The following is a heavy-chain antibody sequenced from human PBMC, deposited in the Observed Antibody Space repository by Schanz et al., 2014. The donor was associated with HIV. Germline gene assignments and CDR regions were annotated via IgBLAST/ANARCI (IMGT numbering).Heavy chain of an antibody. CDR2: ISSSGSTK. J-gene: IGHJ4*02. Sequence: EVQMLESGGGSVQPGGSLRLSCAASGFTFSNFAMSWVRQAPGKGLEWVSYISSSGSTKYYADSVKGRFTISRDNAKNSLYLQMNSLRAEDTAVYYCARAEYWGQGTLVTVSS. V-gene: IGHV3-48*04. CDR3: ARAEY. CDR1: GFTFSNFA.